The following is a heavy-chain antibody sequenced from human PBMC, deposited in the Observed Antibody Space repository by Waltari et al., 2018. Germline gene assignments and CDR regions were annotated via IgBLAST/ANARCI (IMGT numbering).Heavy chain of an antibody. Sequence: QVQLQESGPGLVKPSETLSLTCTVSGGSLSRHYWSWIRQPPGKGLEWIGEINHSGSTNYNPSLKSRVTISVDTSKNQFSLKLSSVTAADTAVYYCARGGSGWQIDYWVQGTLVTVSS. CDR2: INHSGST. CDR1: GGSLSRHY. D-gene: IGHD6-19*01. V-gene: IGHV4-34*01. J-gene: IGHJ4*02. CDR3: ARGGSGWQIDY.